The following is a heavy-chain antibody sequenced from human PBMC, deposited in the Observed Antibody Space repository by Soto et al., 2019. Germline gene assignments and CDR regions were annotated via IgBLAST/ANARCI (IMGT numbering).Heavy chain of an antibody. V-gene: IGHV1-2*04. D-gene: IGHD2-15*01. CDR2: INPNSGGT. CDR1: GYTFTGYY. Sequence: QVQLVQSGAEVKKPGASVKVSCKASGYTFTGYYMHWVRQAAGQGLEWMGWINPNSGGTNYAQKFQGWVTMTRDTSISIAYMELSRLRSDDTAVYYCARGSDCSGDSCHQGGVSYYYYGMDVWGQGTTVTVSS. CDR3: ARGSDCSGDSCHQGGVSYYYYGMDV. J-gene: IGHJ6*02.